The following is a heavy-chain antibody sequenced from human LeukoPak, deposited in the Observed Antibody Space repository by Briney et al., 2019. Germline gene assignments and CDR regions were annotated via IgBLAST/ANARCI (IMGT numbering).Heavy chain of an antibody. Sequence: PGGSLRLSCAASGFTFSSYSMNWVREAPGKGLEWDSSISSSSSYIYYADSVKGRFTNSKDNAKNSLYLQMNSLRAEDTAVYYCASGDIVAFYWGQGTLVTVSS. CDR1: GFTFSSYS. J-gene: IGHJ4*02. V-gene: IGHV3-21*01. CDR3: ASGDIVAFY. CDR2: ISSSSSYI. D-gene: IGHD5-12*01.